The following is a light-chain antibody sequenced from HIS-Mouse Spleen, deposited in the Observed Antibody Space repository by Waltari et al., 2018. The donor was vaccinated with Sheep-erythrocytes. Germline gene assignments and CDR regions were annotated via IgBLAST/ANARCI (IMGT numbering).Light chain of an antibody. J-gene: IGLJ1*01. Sequence: QSALTQPRSVSGSPGQSVTISCTGTSSDVGGYNYVSWYQQHPGKAPKLMIYDVSKRPSAVPDRFSGSKSRKTASLTISGLQAEDEAEYYCCSYAGSYNHVFATGTKVTVL. CDR1: SSDVGGYNY. CDR3: CSYAGSYNHV. CDR2: DVS. V-gene: IGLV2-11*01.